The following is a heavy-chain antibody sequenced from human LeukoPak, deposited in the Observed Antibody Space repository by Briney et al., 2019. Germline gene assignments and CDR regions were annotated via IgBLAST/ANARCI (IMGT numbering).Heavy chain of an antibody. CDR1: GSSISSNYY. CDR3: ARVSGRDYYFDY. CDR2: LYHSGNT. V-gene: IGHV4-38-2*02. D-gene: IGHD3-3*02. Sequence: SETLSLTCTVSGSSISSNYYWDWIRQPPGKGLEWIGSLYHSGNTYYNPSLKSRVTISLDTSKNQFSLKLSSVTAADTAVYYCARVSGRDYYFDYWGQGTLVTVSS. J-gene: IGHJ4*02.